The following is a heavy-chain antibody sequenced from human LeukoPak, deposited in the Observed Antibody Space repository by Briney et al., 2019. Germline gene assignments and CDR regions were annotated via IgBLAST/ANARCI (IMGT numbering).Heavy chain of an antibody. CDR1: GFAFSDYS. CDR3: ARERFHGGASRFDF. J-gene: IGHJ4*02. D-gene: IGHD2-15*01. V-gene: IGHV3-48*02. CDR2: ISISGETK. Sequence: GGSLRLSCEASGFAFSDYSLGWVRQAPGKGLERVAYISISGETKRYLDSVEGRFTVYRDNFKNSMFLQMNSLRDDDTAVYFCARERFHGGASRFDFWGQGTLVTVSS.